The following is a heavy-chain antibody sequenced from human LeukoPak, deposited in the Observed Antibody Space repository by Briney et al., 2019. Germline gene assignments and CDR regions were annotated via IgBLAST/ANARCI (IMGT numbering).Heavy chain of an antibody. D-gene: IGHD5-24*01. CDR3: ARASFQRWLQLGGD. J-gene: IGHJ4*02. CDR2: IKEDGSEK. V-gene: IGHV3-7*01. Sequence: GGSLRLSCAASGFTFSNYWMTWVRQAPGKGLEWVANIKEDGSEKYYVDSVKGRFTISRDNAKNSLYLQMNSLRDEDTAVYYCARASFQRWLQLGGDWGQGTLVTVSS. CDR1: GFTFSNYW.